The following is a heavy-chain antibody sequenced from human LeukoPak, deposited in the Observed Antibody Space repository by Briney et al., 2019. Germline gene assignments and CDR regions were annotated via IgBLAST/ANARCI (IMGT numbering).Heavy chain of an antibody. J-gene: IGHJ4*02. D-gene: IGHD3-22*01. CDR1: GFTFSSYA. CDR3: ARGVDYYDSSGYYGY. CDR2: ISYDGSNK. V-gene: IGHV3-30*04. Sequence: PGRSLRLSCAASGFTFSSYAMHWVRQAPGKGLEWVAVISYDGSNKYYADPVKGRFTISRDNSKNTLYLQMNSLRAEDTAVYYCARGVDYYDSSGYYGYWGQGTLVTVSS.